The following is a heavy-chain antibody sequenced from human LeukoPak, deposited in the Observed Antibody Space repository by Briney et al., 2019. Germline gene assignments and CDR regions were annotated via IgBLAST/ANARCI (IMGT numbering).Heavy chain of an antibody. Sequence: RSGGSLRLSCAASGFTFSSYAMSWVRQAPGKGLEWVSAISGSGGSTYYADSVKGRFTISRDNSKNTLYLQMNSLRAEDTAVYYCAKDPITMIVARVFDYWGQGTLVTVSS. V-gene: IGHV3-23*01. CDR1: GFTFSSYA. D-gene: IGHD3-22*01. J-gene: IGHJ4*02. CDR2: ISGSGGST. CDR3: AKDPITMIVARVFDY.